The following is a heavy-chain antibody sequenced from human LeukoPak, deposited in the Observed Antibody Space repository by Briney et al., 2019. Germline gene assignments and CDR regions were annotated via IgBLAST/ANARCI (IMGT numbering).Heavy chain of an antibody. D-gene: IGHD1-14*01. Sequence: PSETLSLTCTVSGGSISSSSYYWGWIRQPPGKGLEWIGSIYYSGSTYYNPSLKSRVTISVDTSKNQFSLKLSSVTAADTAVYYCARDMTTLSYYYYYYMDVWGKGTTVTVSS. J-gene: IGHJ6*03. CDR2: IYYSGST. CDR3: ARDMTTLSYYYYYYMDV. V-gene: IGHV4-39*02. CDR1: GGSISSSSYY.